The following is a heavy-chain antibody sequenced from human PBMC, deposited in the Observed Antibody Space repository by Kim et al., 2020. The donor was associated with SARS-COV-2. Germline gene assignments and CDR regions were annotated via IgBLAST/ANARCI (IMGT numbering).Heavy chain of an antibody. V-gene: IGHV4-59*13. D-gene: IGHD3-22*01. CDR1: GGSISNYY. Sequence: SETLSLTCTVSGGSISNYYWNWIRQPPGKGLEWIGYIYYSGSTSYNPSLKSRVTISLDTSKNQFSLKLSSVTAADTAVYYCARDHFDSSGYYFFDYWGQGTLVTVSS. J-gene: IGHJ4*02. CDR2: IYYSGST. CDR3: ARDHFDSSGYYFFDY.